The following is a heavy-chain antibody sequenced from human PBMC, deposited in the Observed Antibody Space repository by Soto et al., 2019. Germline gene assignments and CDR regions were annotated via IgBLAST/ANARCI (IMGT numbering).Heavy chain of an antibody. CDR3: ARADSSGVAFDY. D-gene: IGHD6-19*01. J-gene: IGHJ4*02. CDR1: GLTFSSYG. V-gene: IGHV3-33*01. Sequence: QVHLVESGGGVVQPGRSLRLSCAASGLTFSSYGMHWVRQAPGKGLEWVAVIWYDGSNKYYADSVKGRFTISRDNSKNTLYLQMNSLRGEYTAVYYCARADSSGVAFDYWGQGTLVTVSS. CDR2: IWYDGSNK.